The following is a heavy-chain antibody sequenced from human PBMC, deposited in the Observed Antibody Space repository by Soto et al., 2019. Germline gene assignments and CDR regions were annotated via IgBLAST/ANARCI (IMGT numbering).Heavy chain of an antibody. J-gene: IGHJ3*02. CDR3: ARGRHWYGSGGPFYPASSFDI. V-gene: IGHV4-59*01. Sequence: QLHLLQSGPGLVKPSETLSLTCTFSGGSITSYYWSWIRQPPGKGLEWIGYIFHGLGLNYNSTLKGRVSISVDTANKQLLLELRALTAANTAVYSCARGRHWYGSGGPFYPASSFDIWGQGTMVAVST. CDR2: IFHGLGL. CDR1: GGSITSYY. D-gene: IGHD2-15*01.